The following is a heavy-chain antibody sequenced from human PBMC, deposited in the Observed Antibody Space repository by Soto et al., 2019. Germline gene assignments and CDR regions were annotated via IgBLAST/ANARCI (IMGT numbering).Heavy chain of an antibody. CDR3: AREGDFLESPTPFMDV. D-gene: IGHD3-3*01. CDR1: GDTVSSKSAT. V-gene: IGHV6-1*01. J-gene: IGHJ6*02. CDR2: TYYRSEWST. Sequence: SQTLSLTCVISGDTVSSKSATWHWIRHSPSRGLEWLGRTYYRSEWSTDYAVSLQGRITINPDTSTSTAYMELSSLRSEDTAVYYCAREGDFLESPTPFMDVWGQGTTVTVSS.